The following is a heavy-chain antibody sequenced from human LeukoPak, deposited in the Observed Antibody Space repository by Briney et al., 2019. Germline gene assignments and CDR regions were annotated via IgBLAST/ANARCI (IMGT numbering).Heavy chain of an antibody. CDR2: INDSGNT. J-gene: IGHJ2*01. Sequence: SETLSLTCIDSGGYISSYFWSWIRQPPGKGLEWLRNINDSGNTNFNPSLKSRVTISVDTSKNQFALKLSSVTAADTAVYYCARHVGHYDGSGYYYDWYFDLWGRGTLVTVSS. D-gene: IGHD3-22*01. CDR1: GGYISSYF. V-gene: IGHV4-59*08. CDR3: ARHVGHYDGSGYYYDWYFDL.